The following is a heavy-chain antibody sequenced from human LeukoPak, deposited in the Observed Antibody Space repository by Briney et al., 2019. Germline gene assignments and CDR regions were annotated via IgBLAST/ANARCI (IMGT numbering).Heavy chain of an antibody. V-gene: IGHV1-2*02. J-gene: IGHJ4*02. CDR3: ARDRSVVAVGAYFDY. CDR1: GYTFTAYD. D-gene: IGHD1-26*01. Sequence: ASVKVSCKASGYTFTAYDMHWVRQGPGPLLGGMWWINPKSGGTNYAQKFQGRVTMTRDTYTSTVYMDLSTLRSDDTAVYYCARDRSVVAVGAYFDYWGQGTLVTVSS. CDR2: INPKSGGT.